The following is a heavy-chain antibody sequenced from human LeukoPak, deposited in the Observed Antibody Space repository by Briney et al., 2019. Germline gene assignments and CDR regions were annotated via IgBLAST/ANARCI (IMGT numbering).Heavy chain of an antibody. CDR3: ARSVVQDVLLWFGESARFFDY. CDR1: SGSISGSSYF. Sequence: SETLSLTCTVSSGSISGSSYFWAWIRQPPGKGLEWLGSIYYSGSTYYSPSLKSRVTISVDTSKNQFSLNISSVTAADTAVYYCARSVVQDVLLWFGESARFFDYWGQGTLVTVSS. D-gene: IGHD3-10*01. CDR2: IYYSGST. J-gene: IGHJ4*02. V-gene: IGHV4-39*07.